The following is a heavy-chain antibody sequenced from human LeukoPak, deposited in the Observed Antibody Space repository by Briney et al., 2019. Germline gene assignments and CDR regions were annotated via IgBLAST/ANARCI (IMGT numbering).Heavy chain of an antibody. Sequence: SETLSLTCTVSGGSISSYYWSWIRQPPGKGLEWIGSIYTSGNTNYNPSLKSRVTISVDTSKNQFSLKLSSVTAADTAVYFCARHGVGEGAFDIWGQGTMVTVSS. V-gene: IGHV4-4*09. CDR3: ARHGVGEGAFDI. CDR2: IYTSGNT. CDR1: GGSISSYY. J-gene: IGHJ3*02. D-gene: IGHD3-10*01.